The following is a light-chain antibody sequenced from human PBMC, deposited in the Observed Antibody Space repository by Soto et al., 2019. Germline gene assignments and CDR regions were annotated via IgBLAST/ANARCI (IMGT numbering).Light chain of an antibody. CDR2: SNN. CDR1: SSNIGRNT. V-gene: IGLV1-44*01. CDR3: AAWDDSLNAYV. Sequence: QSVLTQPPSASGTPGQRVTISCSGISSNIGRNTVNWYQQVPGTAPKLLIYSNNQRPSGVPDRFSGSKSGTSVSLAISGLQSEDEADYYCAAWDDSLNAYVFGTGTKVTVL. J-gene: IGLJ1*01.